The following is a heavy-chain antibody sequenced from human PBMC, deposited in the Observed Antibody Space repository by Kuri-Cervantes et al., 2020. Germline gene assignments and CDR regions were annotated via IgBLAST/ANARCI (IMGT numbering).Heavy chain of an antibody. CDR1: GHTFTSYD. CDR2: MNPNSGNT. Sequence: ASVKVSCKASGHTFTSYDINWVRQATGQGLEWMGWMNPNSGNTDYAQKFQGRVTTTRDTSISTASMEQSRLRPDDTAVYYCARDRIAVAGPPPYYYYGMDVWGQGTTVTVSS. CDR3: ARDRIAVAGPPPYYYYGMDV. J-gene: IGHJ6*02. D-gene: IGHD6-19*01. V-gene: IGHV1-8*01.